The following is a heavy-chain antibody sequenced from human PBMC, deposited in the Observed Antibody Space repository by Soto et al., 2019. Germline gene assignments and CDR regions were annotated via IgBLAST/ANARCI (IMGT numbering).Heavy chain of an antibody. J-gene: IGHJ3*02. CDR1: GFTFTSYA. D-gene: IGHD3-22*01. V-gene: IGHV3-23*01. CDR3: IRGHYCDSTGYFDQDNFDI. Sequence: GGSLRLSCAASGFTFTSYAVTWVRQAPGKGLVWVSAISGSGGSTYYADSVKGRFTISRDNSKNTLYLQMNSLRAEDTTVYYCIRGHYCDSTGYFDQDNFDIWGQGTMVTVSS. CDR2: ISGSGGST.